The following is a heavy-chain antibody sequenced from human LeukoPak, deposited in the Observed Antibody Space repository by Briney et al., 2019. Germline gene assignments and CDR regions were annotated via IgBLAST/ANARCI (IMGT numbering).Heavy chain of an antibody. J-gene: IGHJ5*02. V-gene: IGHV1-69*13. CDR2: IIPIFGTA. Sequence: SVKVSCKASGGTFSSYAISWVRQAPGQGLEWMGGIIPIFGTANYAQKFQGRVTITADESTSTAYMELGSLRSEDTAVYYCARVSIVVVPAAQYNWFDPWGQGTLVTVSS. CDR1: GGTFSSYA. D-gene: IGHD2-2*01. CDR3: ARVSIVVVPAAQYNWFDP.